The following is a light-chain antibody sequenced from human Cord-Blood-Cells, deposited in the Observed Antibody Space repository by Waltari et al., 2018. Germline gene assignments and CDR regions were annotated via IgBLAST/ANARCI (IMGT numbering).Light chain of an antibody. CDR2: GAS. CDR1: QSVSSN. V-gene: IGKV3-15*01. Sequence: EIVMTQSPATLSVSPGERATISCRASQSVSSNLAWYQQKPVQAPRLLIYGASTRATGIPARVSGSGSVTEFTLTISSLQSEDFAVYYCQQYNNWPPWTFGQGTKVEIK. J-gene: IGKJ1*01. CDR3: QQYNNWPPWT.